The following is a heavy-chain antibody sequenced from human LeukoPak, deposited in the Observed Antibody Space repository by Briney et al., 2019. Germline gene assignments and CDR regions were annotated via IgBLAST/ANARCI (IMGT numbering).Heavy chain of an antibody. CDR1: VKSMNFFF. D-gene: IGHD1-26*01. CDR2: IFTNGTT. J-gene: IGHJ4*02. Sequence: SETLSLTCNVSVKSMNFFFWTWIRQPAGKGLQWIGRIFTNGTTDYNPSLKSRVTISVDTSKNQFSLKLSSVTAADTAVYYCARGSGSSSPSFDYWGQGTLVTVSS. CDR3: ARGSGSSSPSFDY. V-gene: IGHV4-4*07.